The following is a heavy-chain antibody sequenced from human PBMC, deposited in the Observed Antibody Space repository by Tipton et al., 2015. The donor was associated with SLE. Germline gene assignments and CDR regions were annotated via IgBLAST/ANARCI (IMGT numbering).Heavy chain of an antibody. CDR3: GSTLGYCTNGVCPRGYFQH. D-gene: IGHD2-8*01. CDR1: GASFSGNY. V-gene: IGHV4-34*01. Sequence: TLSLTCAVYGASFSGNYWTWIRQPPGKGLEWIGEINQSGSTNYNPSLKSRVTTSVDRSKNQVSLKLSSVTAADTAVYYCGSTLGYCTNGVCPRGYFQHWGQGTLVTVSS. J-gene: IGHJ1*01. CDR2: INQSGST.